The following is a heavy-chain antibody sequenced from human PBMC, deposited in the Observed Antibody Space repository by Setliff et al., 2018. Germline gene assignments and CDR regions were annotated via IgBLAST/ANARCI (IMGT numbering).Heavy chain of an antibody. CDR3: AKGGYSGSHYGRGNVPPDY. J-gene: IGHJ4*02. Sequence: ASVKVSCKASGYTFTSYYMHWVRQASGQGLEWMGIINPSGGSTSYAQKFQGRVTMTRDTSTSTVYMELSSLRAEDTAIYYCAKGGYSGSHYGRGNVPPDYWGQGTLVTVSS. V-gene: IGHV1-46*01. D-gene: IGHD1-26*01. CDR1: GYTFTSYY. CDR2: INPSGGST.